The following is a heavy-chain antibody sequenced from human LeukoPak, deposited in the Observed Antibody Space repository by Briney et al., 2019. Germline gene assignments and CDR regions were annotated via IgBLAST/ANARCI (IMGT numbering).Heavy chain of an antibody. Sequence: ASVKASCKASGYTFTGYYMHWVRQAPGQGLEWMGWINPNSGGTNYAQKFQGRVTMTRDTSISTAYMELSRLRSDDTAVYYCARVGYSSSWKLNNWFDPWGQGTLVTVSS. CDR3: ARVGYSSSWKLNNWFDP. CDR2: INPNSGGT. V-gene: IGHV1-2*02. CDR1: GYTFTGYY. J-gene: IGHJ5*02. D-gene: IGHD6-13*01.